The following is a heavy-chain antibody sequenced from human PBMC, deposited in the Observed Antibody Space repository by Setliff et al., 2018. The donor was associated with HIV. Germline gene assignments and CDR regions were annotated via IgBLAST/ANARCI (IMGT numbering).Heavy chain of an antibody. CDR3: ARLGYYNFWSGYWTDY. V-gene: IGHV4-59*08. CDR1: GGSIGGYH. D-gene: IGHD3-3*01. J-gene: IGHJ4*01. Sequence: SETLSLTCTVSGGSIGGYHWGWVRQPPGRGLEWIGYVSYSGSTKYNPSLKSRVTISLDMSKNQFSLKLNSVTAADTATYYCARLGYYNFWSGYWTDYWGHGTLVTVSS. CDR2: VSYSGST.